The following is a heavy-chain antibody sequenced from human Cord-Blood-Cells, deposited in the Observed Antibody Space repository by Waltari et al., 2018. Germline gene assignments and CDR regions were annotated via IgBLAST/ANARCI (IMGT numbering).Heavy chain of an antibody. CDR3: ASGLWGYCSSTSCYWAFDS. CDR1: GGSFSGYY. V-gene: IGHV4-34*01. D-gene: IGHD2-2*01. Sequence: QVQLQQWGAGLLKPSETLSLTCAVYGGSFSGYYWSWIRQPPGKGLGWFGEINHSGSTHYNPYLNSRVTISVDTSKNQFSLKLSSVTAADAAVYYCASGLWGYCSSTSCYWAFDSWGQGTMVTVSS. CDR2: INHSGST. J-gene: IGHJ3*02.